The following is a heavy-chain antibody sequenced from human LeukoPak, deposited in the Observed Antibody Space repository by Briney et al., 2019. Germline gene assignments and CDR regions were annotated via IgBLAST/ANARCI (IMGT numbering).Heavy chain of an antibody. CDR2: IYPGDSDT. Sequence: GESLKISCKGSGYSFTSYWIGWVRQMPGKGLEWMVIIYPGDSDTRYSPSFQGQVTISADKSISTAYLQWSSLKASDTAMYYCARIAGYCSSTSCYAFDIWGQGTMVTVSS. J-gene: IGHJ3*02. CDR1: GYSFTSYW. CDR3: ARIAGYCSSTSCYAFDI. D-gene: IGHD2-2*01. V-gene: IGHV5-51*01.